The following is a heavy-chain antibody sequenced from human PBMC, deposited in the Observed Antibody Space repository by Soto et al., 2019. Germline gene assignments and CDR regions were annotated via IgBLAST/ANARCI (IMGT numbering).Heavy chain of an antibody. J-gene: IGHJ6*02. CDR2: IYYSGST. V-gene: IGHV4-31*03. CDR1: GGSISSGGYY. CDR3: ARGYCSGGSCYAPGYYYGMDV. Sequence: QVQLQESGPGLVKPSQTLSLTCTVSGGSISSGGYYWSWIRQHPGKGLEWIGYIYYSGSTYHNPSLKSRVTISVDTSKNQFSLKLSSVTAADTAVYYCARGYCSGGSCYAPGYYYGMDVWGQGTTVTVSS. D-gene: IGHD2-15*01.